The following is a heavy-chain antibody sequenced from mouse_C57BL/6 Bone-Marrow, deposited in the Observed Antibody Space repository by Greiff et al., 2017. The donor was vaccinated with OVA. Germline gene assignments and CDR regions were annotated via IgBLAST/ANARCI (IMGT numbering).Heavy chain of an antibody. V-gene: IGHV1-82*01. D-gene: IGHD1-1*01. Sequence: VQLQQSGPELVKPGASVKISCKASGYAFSSSWMNWVKQRPGKGLEWIGRIYPGDGDTNYNGKFKGKATLTADKSSSTAYMQLSSLTSEDSAVYCCAGITTVVARGLDYAMDYWGQGTSVTVSS. CDR1: GYAFSSSW. CDR2: IYPGDGDT. CDR3: AGITTVVARGLDYAMDY. J-gene: IGHJ4*01.